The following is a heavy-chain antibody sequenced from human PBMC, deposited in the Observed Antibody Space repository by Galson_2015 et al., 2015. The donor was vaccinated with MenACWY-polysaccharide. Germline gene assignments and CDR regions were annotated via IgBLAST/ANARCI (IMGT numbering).Heavy chain of an antibody. Sequence: SLRLSCAASGFTFGHYWMDWVRRAPGKGLEWVANINQDGSERNYVDSVKGRFTISRDNAKQIVFPQMNSLRVEDTAVYFCSLVLDDWGRGTLVTVSS. J-gene: IGHJ4*02. CDR2: INQDGSER. CDR1: GFTFGHYW. V-gene: IGHV3-7*01. CDR3: SLVLDD.